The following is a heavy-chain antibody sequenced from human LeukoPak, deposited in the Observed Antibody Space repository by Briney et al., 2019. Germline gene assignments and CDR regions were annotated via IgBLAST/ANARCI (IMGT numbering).Heavy chain of an antibody. J-gene: IGHJ5*02. Sequence: GRSLRLSCAASGFTLSSYGIHWVRQAPGKGLEWVAVIWYDGNRKYYADSVKGRFTVARDNSENTVYLQMNRLRAEDTAVYYCARDCDGSSHYGWFDPWGQGNLSPSPQ. CDR2: IWYDGNRK. V-gene: IGHV3-33*01. D-gene: IGHD3-22*01. CDR3: ARDCDGSSHYGWFDP. CDR1: GFTLSSYG.